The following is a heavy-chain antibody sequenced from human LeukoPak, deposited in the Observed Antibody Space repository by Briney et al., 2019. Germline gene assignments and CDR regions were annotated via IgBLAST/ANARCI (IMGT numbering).Heavy chain of an antibody. CDR2: IYTSGST. CDR3: AREELGIDY. Sequence: SETLSLTCTVSGGSISSGSYYWSWIRQPAGKGLEWIGRIYTSGSTNYNPSLKSRVTLSVDTSKNQFSLKLSSVTAADTAVYYCAREELGIDYWGQGTLVTVSS. D-gene: IGHD7-27*01. V-gene: IGHV4-61*02. J-gene: IGHJ4*02. CDR1: GGSISSGSYY.